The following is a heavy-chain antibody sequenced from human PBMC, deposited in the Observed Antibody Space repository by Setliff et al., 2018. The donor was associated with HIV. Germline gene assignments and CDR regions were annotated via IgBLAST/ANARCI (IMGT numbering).Heavy chain of an antibody. CDR3: ARQFRYPGIAVAGIDY. V-gene: IGHV4-39*01. CDR2: MFYTGSA. Sequence: SETLSLTCTVSGGSIGSGSYYWGWVRQPPGKGLEWIGTMFYTGSAYYTPSLKSRVTISVDTSKNQFSLRLSSVTAADTAIYYCARQFRYPGIAVAGIDYWGQGTLVTVSS. D-gene: IGHD6-19*01. CDR1: GGSIGSGSYY. J-gene: IGHJ4*02.